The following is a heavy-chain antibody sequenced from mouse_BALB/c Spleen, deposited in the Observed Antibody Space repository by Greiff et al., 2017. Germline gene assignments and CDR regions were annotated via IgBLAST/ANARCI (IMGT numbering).Heavy chain of an antibody. Sequence: EVKLQESGPGLVKPSQSLSLTCSVTGYSITSGYYWNWIRQFPGNKLEWMGYISYDGSNNYNPSLKNRISITRDTSKNQFFLKLNSVTTEDTATYYCARDQNPWFAYWGQGTLVTVSA. CDR1: GYSITSGYY. CDR2: ISYDGSN. J-gene: IGHJ3*01. CDR3: ARDQNPWFAY. V-gene: IGHV3-6*02.